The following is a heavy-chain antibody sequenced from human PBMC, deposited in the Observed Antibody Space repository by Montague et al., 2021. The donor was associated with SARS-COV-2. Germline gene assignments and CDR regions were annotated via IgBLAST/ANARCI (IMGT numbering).Heavy chain of an antibody. CDR1: GGSFTGYS. CDR3: ARPVSSSWHGFEY. V-gene: IGHV4-34*01. J-gene: IGHJ4*02. CDR2: VKHPGGT. Sequence: SETLSLTCAVDGGSFTGYSWNWIRQPPGKGLEWIGGVKHPGGTNYNPSLKSRVTISIDMSKNQFSLNLESVTAADTAVYYCARPVSSSWHGFEYWGQGTLVTVSS. D-gene: IGHD2-15*01.